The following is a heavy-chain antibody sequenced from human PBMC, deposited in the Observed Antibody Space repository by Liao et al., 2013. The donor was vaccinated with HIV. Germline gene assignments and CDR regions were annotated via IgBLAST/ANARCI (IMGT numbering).Heavy chain of an antibody. CDR3: AREGAAGTWYFDY. CDR1: GGSFSGYY. CDR2: INHSGST. D-gene: IGHD6-13*01. V-gene: IGHV4-34*01. J-gene: IGHJ4*02. Sequence: QVQLQQWGAGLLKPSETLSLTCAVYGGSFSGYYWSWIRQPPGKGLEWIGEINHSGSTNYNPSLKSRVTISVDTSKNQFSLKLSSVTAADTAVYYCAREGAAGTWYFDYWGQGTLVSVSS.